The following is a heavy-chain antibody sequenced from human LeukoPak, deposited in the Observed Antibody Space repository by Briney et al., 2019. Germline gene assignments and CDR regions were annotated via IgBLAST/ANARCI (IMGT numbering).Heavy chain of an antibody. J-gene: IGHJ4*02. V-gene: IGHV4-34*01. Sequence: PSETLSLTCAVYGGSFSGYYWSWIRQPPGKGLEWIGEINQSGSTNYNPSLKSRVTISVDTSKNQFSLKLSSVTAADTAVYYCARGRFTFNDYWGQGTLVTVSS. D-gene: IGHD2/OR15-2a*01. CDR2: INQSGST. CDR1: GGSFSGYY. CDR3: ARGRFTFNDY.